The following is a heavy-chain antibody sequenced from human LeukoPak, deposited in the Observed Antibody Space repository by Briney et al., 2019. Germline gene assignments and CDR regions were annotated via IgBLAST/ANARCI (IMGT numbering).Heavy chain of an antibody. CDR1: GGTFSSYA. J-gene: IGHJ6*02. Sequence: SEKLSCKASGGTFSSYAISWVRQAPGQGLEWMGRIIPTLGIANYAQKFQGRVTITADKSTSTAYMELSSLRSEDTAVYYCASLDVLLWFGELLPTYGMDVWGQGTTVTVSS. V-gene: IGHV1-69*04. CDR2: IIPTLGIA. D-gene: IGHD3-10*01. CDR3: ASLDVLLWFGELLPTYGMDV.